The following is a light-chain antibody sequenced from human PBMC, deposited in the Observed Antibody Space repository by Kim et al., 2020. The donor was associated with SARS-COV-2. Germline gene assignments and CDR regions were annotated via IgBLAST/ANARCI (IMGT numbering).Light chain of an antibody. CDR3: QQYNDLPRAA. J-gene: IGKJ2*01. Sequence: VSTGESATPPGGARQSVSSHLSRDPQKPCQAPRALIYGGSNRAHGIPARFSGSGSGKEFTLTNSSMQSEDFAVYYCQQYNDLPRAACGQGPKVYI. CDR2: GGS. CDR1: QSVSSH. V-gene: IGKV3-15*01.